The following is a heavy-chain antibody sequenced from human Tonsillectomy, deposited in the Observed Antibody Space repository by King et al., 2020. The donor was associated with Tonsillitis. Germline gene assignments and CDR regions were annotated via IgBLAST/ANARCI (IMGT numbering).Heavy chain of an antibody. V-gene: IGHV3-30*18. Sequence: VQLVESGGRVVQPGRSLRLSCAASGFTFSSYGIHWVRQAPGKGLEWVAVISYDGSNKYYADSVKGRFTISRDNSRNTLYLQMHSLRAEDTAVYYCAKHPPASGDYEWWVVGYFDYWGQGTLVTVSS. CDR1: GFTFSSYG. CDR2: ISYDGSNK. CDR3: AKHPPASGDYEWWVVGYFDY. J-gene: IGHJ4*02. D-gene: IGHD4-17*01.